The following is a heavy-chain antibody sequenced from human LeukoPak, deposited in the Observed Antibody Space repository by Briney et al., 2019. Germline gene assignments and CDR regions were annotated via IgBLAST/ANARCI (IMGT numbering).Heavy chain of an antibody. V-gene: IGHV1-2*02. CDR1: GYTFTGYY. CDR2: INPNSGGT. Sequence: ASVKVSCKASGYTFTGYYMHWVRQAPGQGLEWMGWINPNSGGTNYAQKFQGRVTMTRDTSISTAYMELSRLRSDDTAVYYCARAAPPVAENAFDIWGQGTMVTVSS. CDR3: ARAAPPVAENAFDI. D-gene: IGHD6-19*01. J-gene: IGHJ3*02.